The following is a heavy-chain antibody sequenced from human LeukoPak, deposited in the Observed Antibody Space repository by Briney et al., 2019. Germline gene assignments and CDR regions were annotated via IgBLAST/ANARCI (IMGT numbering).Heavy chain of an antibody. CDR1: GFTVSSNY. CDR2: IYSGGST. J-gene: IGHJ1*01. Sequence: GSLRLSCAASGFTVSSNYMSWVRRAPGKGLEWVSVIYSGGSTYYADSVKGRFTISRDNSKNTLYLQMNSLRAEDTAVYYCARGPADDSSGYYYFQHWGQGTLVTVSS. CDR3: ARGPADDSSGYYYFQH. D-gene: IGHD3-22*01. V-gene: IGHV3-53*01.